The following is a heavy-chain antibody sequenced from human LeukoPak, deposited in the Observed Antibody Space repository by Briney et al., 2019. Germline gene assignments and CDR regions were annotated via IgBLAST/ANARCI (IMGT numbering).Heavy chain of an antibody. CDR2: MNPNSGNT. Sequence: GASVKVSCKASGGTFSSYAISWVRQAPGQGLEWMGWMNPNSGNTGYAQKFQGRVTITRNTSISTAYMELSSLRSEDTAVYYCARISGDFWSGSIPDQAVDYWGQGTLVTVSS. V-gene: IGHV1-8*03. D-gene: IGHD3-3*01. CDR3: ARISGDFWSGSIPDQAVDY. J-gene: IGHJ4*02. CDR1: GGTFSSYA.